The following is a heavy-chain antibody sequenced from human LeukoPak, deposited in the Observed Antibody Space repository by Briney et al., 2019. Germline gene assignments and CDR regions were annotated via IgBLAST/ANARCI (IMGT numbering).Heavy chain of an antibody. D-gene: IGHD3-22*01. Sequence: PGGTLRLSCAASGFIFSRYGMSWVRQAPGKGLEWVSAISGSGGSTYYADSVKGRFTISRDNSKNTLYLQMNSLRAEDTAVYYCAKEKDYYDSSGYFDYWGQGTLVTVSS. CDR1: GFIFSRYG. CDR2: ISGSGGST. CDR3: AKEKDYYDSSGYFDY. V-gene: IGHV3-23*01. J-gene: IGHJ4*02.